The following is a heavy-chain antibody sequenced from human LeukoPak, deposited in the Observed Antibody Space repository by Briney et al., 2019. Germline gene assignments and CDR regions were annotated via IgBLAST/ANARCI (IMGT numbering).Heavy chain of an antibody. D-gene: IGHD3-22*01. CDR3: ARGRYYYDSSGYYYGAFDI. CDR2: IYYSGST. J-gene: IGHJ3*02. Sequence: SETLSPTCTVSGGSISSGDYYWSWIRQPPGKGLGWIGYIYYSGSTYYNPSLKSRVTISVDTSKNQFSLKLSSVTAADTAVYYCARGRYYYDSSGYYYGAFDIWGQGTMVTVSS. V-gene: IGHV4-30-4*01. CDR1: GGSISSGDYY.